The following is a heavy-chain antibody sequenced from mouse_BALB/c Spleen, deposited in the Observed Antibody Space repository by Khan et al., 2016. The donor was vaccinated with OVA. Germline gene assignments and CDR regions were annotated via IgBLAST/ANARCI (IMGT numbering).Heavy chain of an antibody. Sequence: QIQLVQSGPELKKPGETVKISCKASGYNFTNYGMNWVKQAPGKGLKWMGWINTYTEKPTYADDFKGRFSFSLETTASTAYLQINEHKNEDTATYFCARGYWYFDVWGGGTTVTVSS. CDR2: INTYTEKP. V-gene: IGHV9-3-1*01. J-gene: IGHJ1*01. CDR1: GYNFTNYG. CDR3: ARGYWYFDV.